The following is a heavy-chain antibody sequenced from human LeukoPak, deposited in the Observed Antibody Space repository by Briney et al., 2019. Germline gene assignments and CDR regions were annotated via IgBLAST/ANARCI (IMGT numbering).Heavy chain of an antibody. V-gene: IGHV1-18*01. Sequence: ASVKVSCKASGYNFTSYGISWVRQAPGQGLEWMGWISAYNGNTNYAQKLQGRVTMTTDTSTSTAYMELWSLRSDDTAVYYCARDGREYQLLPWNWFDPWGQGTLVTVSS. CDR2: ISAYNGNT. CDR1: GYNFTSYG. J-gene: IGHJ5*02. CDR3: ARDGREYQLLPWNWFDP. D-gene: IGHD2-2*01.